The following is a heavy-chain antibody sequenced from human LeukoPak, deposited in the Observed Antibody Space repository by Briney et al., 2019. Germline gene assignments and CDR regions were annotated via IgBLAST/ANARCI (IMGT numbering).Heavy chain of an antibody. D-gene: IGHD3-10*01. CDR3: AKSGGRYSVYYFDY. CDR2: ASGSGAST. Sequence: PGGSLRLSCAASGFTFSSYAMSWVRQAPGKVLQWVSIASGSGASTYYADSVKGRFNISRDNSKHRLYLQMHSLRAEDTAVYYCAKSGGRYSVYYFDYWVQGNLVTVSS. V-gene: IGHV3-23*01. J-gene: IGHJ4*02. CDR1: GFTFSSYA.